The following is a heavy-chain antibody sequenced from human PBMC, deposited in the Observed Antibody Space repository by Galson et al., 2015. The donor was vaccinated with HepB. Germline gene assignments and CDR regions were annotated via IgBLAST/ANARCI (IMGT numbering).Heavy chain of an antibody. CDR1: GYSFTSYG. CDR3: ARDQRDYYYGSGSYNAFEI. Sequence: SVKVSCKASGYSFTSYGISWVRQPPGQGPEWVGWISTFNANTNYAQRLQDRVTMTRDTSTNTVYMELRSLRSDDTAVYYCARDQRDYYYGSGSYNAFEIWGQGTVVAVSS. V-gene: IGHV1-18*01. CDR2: ISTFNANT. J-gene: IGHJ3*02. D-gene: IGHD3-10*01.